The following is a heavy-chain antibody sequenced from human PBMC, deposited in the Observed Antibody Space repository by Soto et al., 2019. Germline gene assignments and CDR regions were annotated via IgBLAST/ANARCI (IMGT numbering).Heavy chain of an antibody. J-gene: IGHJ3*02. CDR1: GFTFSSYW. D-gene: IGHD4-4*01. V-gene: IGHV3-7*01. CDR2: IKQDGNGK. CDR3: AREGRLQGAFDI. Sequence: EVQLVESGGGLVQPGGSLRLSCAASGFTFSSYWMTWVRQAPGKGLEWVANIKQDGNGKYYVDSLKGRFTISRDNAKNSLYQQMNSLRVEDTAVYYCAREGRLQGAFDIWGQGTMVTVSS.